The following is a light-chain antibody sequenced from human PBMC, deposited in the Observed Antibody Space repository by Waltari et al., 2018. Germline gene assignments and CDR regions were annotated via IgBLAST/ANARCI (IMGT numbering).Light chain of an antibody. Sequence: DIQMTQSPSSLSASVGDRVTITCQASQDIYNYLNWYQQKPGKAPRLLLYDASNLETGVPSRFSGSGSGTDFTFTISSLQPEDFATYYCQQYDDPLYSFGQGTKVENK. V-gene: IGKV1-33*01. CDR1: QDIYNY. CDR2: DAS. CDR3: QQYDDPLYS. J-gene: IGKJ2*03.